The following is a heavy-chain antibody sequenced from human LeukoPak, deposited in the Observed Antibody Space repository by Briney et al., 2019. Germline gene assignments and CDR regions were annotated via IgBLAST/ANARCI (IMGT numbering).Heavy chain of an antibody. CDR3: VVVVEPPDSDGFDV. V-gene: IGHV3-13*01. J-gene: IGHJ3*01. D-gene: IGHD1-14*01. CDR2: IGIADDT. Sequence: PGGSLRLSCAASGFTFRNYDMHWVRQFPGRGLEWVSAIGIADDTHYPDSVKGRFTISRDNARNTLSLQMNSLTIEDTAVYYCVVVVEPPDSDGFDVWGQGTMITVSS. CDR1: GFTFRNYD.